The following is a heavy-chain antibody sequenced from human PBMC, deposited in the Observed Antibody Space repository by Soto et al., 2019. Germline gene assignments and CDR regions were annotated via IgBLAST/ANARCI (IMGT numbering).Heavy chain of an antibody. CDR1: GYTFTSYD. Sequence: GASVKVSCKASGYTFTSYDINWVRQATGQGLEWMGWMNPNSGNTGYAQKFQGRVTMTRNTSISTAYMELSSLRSEDTAVYYCARGSSCYYGWCLRKIDYWGQGTLVTVSS. CDR3: ARGSSCYYGWCLRKIDY. CDR2: MNPNSGNT. D-gene: IGHD2-2*01. J-gene: IGHJ4*02. V-gene: IGHV1-8*01.